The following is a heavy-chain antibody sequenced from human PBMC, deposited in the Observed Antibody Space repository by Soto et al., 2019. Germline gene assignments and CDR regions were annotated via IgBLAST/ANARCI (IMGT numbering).Heavy chain of an antibody. CDR1: GFPFNNYG. J-gene: IGHJ4*02. V-gene: IGHV3-33*01. CDR3: ARDGSGGDWRFFDY. D-gene: IGHD2-21*02. CDR2: IWYDGSTK. Sequence: QVQLVESGGGVVQPGRSLRLSCAASGFPFNNYGMHWVRQAPGKGLEWVAVIWYDGSTKYYVDSVKGRFSISRDNSKKTVYLQMNSMRAEDTAVYYCARDGSGGDWRFFDYWGQGTLVTVSS.